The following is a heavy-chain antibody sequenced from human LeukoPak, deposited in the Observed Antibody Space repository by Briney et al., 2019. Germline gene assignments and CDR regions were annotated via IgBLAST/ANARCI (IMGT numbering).Heavy chain of an antibody. Sequence: GGSLRLSCAASGFTFSSYAMSWVRQAPGKGLEWVSAISGSGGSTYYADSVKGRFTISRDNSKNTLYLQMNSLRAEDTAVYYCAKDPYDSSGYYVDYWGQGTLVTASS. V-gene: IGHV3-23*01. J-gene: IGHJ4*02. CDR1: GFTFSSYA. CDR2: ISGSGGST. D-gene: IGHD3-22*01. CDR3: AKDPYDSSGYYVDY.